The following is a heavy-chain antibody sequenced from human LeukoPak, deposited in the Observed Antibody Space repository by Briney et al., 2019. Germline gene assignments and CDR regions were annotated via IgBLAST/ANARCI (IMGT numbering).Heavy chain of an antibody. V-gene: IGHV4-4*07. CDR1: GGSISNHY. J-gene: IGHJ6*02. D-gene: IGHD2-2*01. Sequence: TSETLSLTCTVSGGSISNHYWSWIRQTAGKGLEWIGRLYSSGDTNYDPSLKRRITLSVDTSRNQFSLRLSSVTAADTAVYYCARECSSTCPYNNMDVWGQGTTVTVSS. CDR3: ARECSSTCPYNNMDV. CDR2: LYSSGDT.